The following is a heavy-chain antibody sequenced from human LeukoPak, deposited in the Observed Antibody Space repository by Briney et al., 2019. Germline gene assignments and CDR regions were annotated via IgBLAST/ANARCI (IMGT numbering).Heavy chain of an antibody. CDR2: IYYSGNT. CDR3: ARGGAYYDILTGTRQDLDY. J-gene: IGHJ4*02. D-gene: IGHD3-9*01. CDR1: GGSIGSSSYC. V-gene: IGHV4-39*07. Sequence: PSETLSLTCTVSGGSIGSSSYCWDWIRQPPGKGLEWIGSIYYSGNTHYNPSLKSRVTISVDTSKNQFSLKLSSVTAADTAVYYCARGGAYYDILTGTRQDLDYWGQGTLVTVSS.